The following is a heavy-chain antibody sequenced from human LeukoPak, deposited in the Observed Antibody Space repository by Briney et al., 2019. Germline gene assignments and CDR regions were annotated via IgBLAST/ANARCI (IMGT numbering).Heavy chain of an antibody. CDR1: GFTFSTSW. V-gene: IGHV3-7*01. J-gene: IGHJ4*02. D-gene: IGHD4-17*01. Sequence: TGGSLRLSCVASGFTFSTSWMNWVRQAPGKGLEWVANIKGDGSVQSYVDSVKGRFTISRDNAKNSLSLQMNSLRAEDTAVYFCAREMYGDYGFDYWGQGTLVTVSS. CDR3: AREMYGDYGFDY. CDR2: IKGDGSVQ.